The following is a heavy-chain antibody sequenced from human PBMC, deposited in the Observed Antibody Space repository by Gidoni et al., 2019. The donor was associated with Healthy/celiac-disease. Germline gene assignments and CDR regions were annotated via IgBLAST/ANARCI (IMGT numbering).Heavy chain of an antibody. CDR1: GGTFSSYA. D-gene: IGHD1-26*01. J-gene: IGHJ6*02. CDR2: IIHIFGTA. Sequence: QVQPVQSAAEVKKPGYCVKLSCQASGGTFSSYAISWVRQAPGQGLEWMGGIIHIFGTADYAQKCQGGVTITADESTNTAYMELSSLRAEDTAVYYCAVVGTFDLMGMDVWGQGTTVTVSS. V-gene: IGHV1-69*01. CDR3: AVVGTFDLMGMDV.